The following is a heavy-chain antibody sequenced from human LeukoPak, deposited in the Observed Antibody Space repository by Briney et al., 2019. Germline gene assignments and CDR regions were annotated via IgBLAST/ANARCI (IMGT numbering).Heavy chain of an antibody. D-gene: IGHD4-23*01. V-gene: IGHV3-74*01. CDR1: GFTFSSYW. Sequence: PAGSLTVSCAASGFTFSSYWMQWVRQAPGKGLVWVSRINSDGSSASYADSVKGRFTISRDNVKNTLYLQMNSLRAEDTAVYYCARHLTYGGWNSWGQGTVDPVSS. CDR3: ARHLTYGGWNS. J-gene: IGHJ4*02. CDR2: INSDGSSA.